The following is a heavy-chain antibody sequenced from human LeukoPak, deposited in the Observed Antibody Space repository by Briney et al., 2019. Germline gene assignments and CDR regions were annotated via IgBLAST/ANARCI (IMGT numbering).Heavy chain of an antibody. CDR3: ARDGYDGSGSYPDYFDY. J-gene: IGHJ4*02. D-gene: IGHD3-10*01. CDR1: GFTFSSYA. Sequence: PGGSLRLSCAASGFTFSSYAMHWVRQAPGKGLEWVAVITYDGGYKYYADSVKGRFTISRDNSKNTLYPQMNSLRAEDTAVYYCARDGYDGSGSYPDYFDYWGQGTLVTVSS. CDR2: ITYDGGYK. V-gene: IGHV3-30-3*01.